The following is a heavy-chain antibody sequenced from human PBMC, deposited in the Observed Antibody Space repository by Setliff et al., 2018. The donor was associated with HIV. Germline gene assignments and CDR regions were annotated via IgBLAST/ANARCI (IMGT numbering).Heavy chain of an antibody. J-gene: IGHJ4*02. V-gene: IGHV4-38-2*02. CDR1: GYSISSGHY. D-gene: IGHD6-19*01. CDR2: IYHSGST. Sequence: ETLSLTCTVSGYSISSGHYWGWIRQPPGKGLEWIGSIYHSGSTYYNPSLKSRVTISVDTSKNQFSLKLSSVTAADTAVYYCARRRSSGWYHYFDYWGQGTLVTVSS. CDR3: ARRRSSGWYHYFDY.